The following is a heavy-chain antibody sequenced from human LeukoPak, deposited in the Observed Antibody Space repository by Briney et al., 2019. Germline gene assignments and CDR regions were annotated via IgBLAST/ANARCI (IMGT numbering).Heavy chain of an antibody. CDR3: ARGAVAGDDY. Sequence: PSETLSLTCTVSGGSISSTTYHWSWIRQPPGKGLEWIGYIYYSGSTNYNPSLKSRVTISVDTSKNQFSLKLSSVTAADTAVYYCARGAVAGDDYWGQGTLVTVSS. V-gene: IGHV4-61*01. CDR2: IYYSGST. D-gene: IGHD6-19*01. J-gene: IGHJ4*02. CDR1: GGSISSTTYH.